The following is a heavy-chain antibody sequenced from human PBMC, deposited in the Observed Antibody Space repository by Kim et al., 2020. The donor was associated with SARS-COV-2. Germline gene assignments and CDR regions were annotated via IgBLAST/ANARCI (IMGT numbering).Heavy chain of an antibody. CDR2: INEDGSNT. D-gene: IGHD5-12*01. CDR1: GFTFDSYC. CDR3: AKDHAATCGVDV. J-gene: IGHJ3*01. V-gene: IGHV3-23*03. Sequence: GGSLRLSCAASGFTFDSYCMVWVRQTPGKGLEWVADINEDGSNTSYADSVMGRFTISRDNSKNTLYLQMNSLRVEDTAVYYGAKDHAATCGVDVWGQGTMVTVSS.